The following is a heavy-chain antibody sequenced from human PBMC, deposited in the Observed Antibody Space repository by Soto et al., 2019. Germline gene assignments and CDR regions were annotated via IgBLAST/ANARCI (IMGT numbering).Heavy chain of an antibody. Sequence: SVKVSCKASGFTFTSSAVQWVRQARGQRLEWIGWIVVGSGNTNYAQKFQERVTITRDMSTSTAYMELSSLRSEDTAVYYCAAPSAARAYYYYYGMDVWGQGTTVTVSS. D-gene: IGHD6-6*01. CDR1: GFTFTSSA. CDR2: IVVGSGNT. V-gene: IGHV1-58*01. J-gene: IGHJ6*02. CDR3: AAPSAARAYYYYYGMDV.